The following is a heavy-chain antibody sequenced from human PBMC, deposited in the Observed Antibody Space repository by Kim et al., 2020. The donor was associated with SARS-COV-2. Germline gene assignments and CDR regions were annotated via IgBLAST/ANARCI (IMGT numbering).Heavy chain of an antibody. V-gene: IGHV3-21*01. J-gene: IGHJ2*01. CDR1: GFTFSSYS. CDR3: ARDARDGYNLYWYFDL. D-gene: IGHD5-12*01. Sequence: GGSLRLSCAASGFTFSSYSMNWVRQAPGKGLEWVSSISSSSSYIYYADSVKGRFTISRDNAKNSLYLQMNSLRAEDTAVYYCARDARDGYNLYWYFDLWGRGTLVTVSS. CDR2: ISSSSSYI.